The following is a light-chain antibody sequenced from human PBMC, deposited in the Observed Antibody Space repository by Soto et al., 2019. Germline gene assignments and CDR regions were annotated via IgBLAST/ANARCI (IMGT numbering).Light chain of an antibody. CDR2: DVS. V-gene: IGLV2-14*01. Sequence: QSALTQPASVSGSPGQSITISCTGTSSDVVGYNYVSWYQQYPGKAPKVMIYDVSNRPSGVSNRFSGSKSGNTACLTISGLQAEDEADYYCCSYTTSNTRQIVFGTGTKVTVL. CDR3: CSYTTSNTRQIV. CDR1: SSDVVGYNY. J-gene: IGLJ1*01.